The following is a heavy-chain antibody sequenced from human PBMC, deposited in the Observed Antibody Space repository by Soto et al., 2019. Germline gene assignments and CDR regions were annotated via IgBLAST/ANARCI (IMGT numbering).Heavy chain of an antibody. D-gene: IGHD3-16*01. J-gene: IGHJ4*02. CDR2: TSYDGSNN. V-gene: IGHV3-33*05. CDR1: GFTFRSYV. CDR3: ARWGTTGGLDV. Sequence: QVQLVESGGGVVQPGTSLRLSCVGSGFTFRSYVIHWVRQAPGKGLEWVALTSYDGSNNFYGDSVKSRFTISRDNSTNTVELQMDSLRLEDTALYYCARWGTTGGLDVWGQGTRVSVSS.